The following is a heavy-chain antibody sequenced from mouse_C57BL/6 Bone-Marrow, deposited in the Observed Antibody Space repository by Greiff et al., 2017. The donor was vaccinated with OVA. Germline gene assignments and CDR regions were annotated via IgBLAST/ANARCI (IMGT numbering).Heavy chain of an antibody. CDR1: GFSLTSYG. Sequence: VKLMESGPGLVAPSQSLSITCTVSGFSLTSYGVSWVRQPPGKGLEWLGVIWGDGSTNYHSALISRLSISKDNSKSQVVLKLNSLQTDDTATYYCAKLEEITTVVAPSAMDYWGQGTSVTVSS. J-gene: IGHJ4*01. V-gene: IGHV2-3*01. CDR2: IWGDGST. CDR3: AKLEEITTVVAPSAMDY. D-gene: IGHD1-1*01.